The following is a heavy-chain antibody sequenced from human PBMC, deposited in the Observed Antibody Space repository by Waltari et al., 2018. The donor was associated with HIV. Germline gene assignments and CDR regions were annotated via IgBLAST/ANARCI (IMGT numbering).Heavy chain of an antibody. CDR2: TKYRSNVFK. V-gene: IGHV6-1*01. CDR3: ARTPYSSSWFLIDY. J-gene: IGHJ4*02. CDR1: GDSVSSNSPA. D-gene: IGHD6-13*01. Sequence: QVQLQQSGPGLVKPSQTLSLTFAISGDSVSSNSPAWTWIRHSPSRGLEWLGRTKYRSNVFKRYAVVCKTRITSNPNPSKNHVTLQLNPVTPEDTAVYYCARTPYSSSWFLIDYWCQGTLVTVSS.